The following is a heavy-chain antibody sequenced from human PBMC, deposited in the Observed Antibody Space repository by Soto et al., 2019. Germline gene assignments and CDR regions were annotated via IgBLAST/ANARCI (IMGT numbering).Heavy chain of an antibody. Sequence: GGSLRVSCSASLFTFKSYALICVLQPHLKGLEWVSVITGSGDSTYYADSVKGRFTISRDNSKNTLYLQMNSLRAEDTAVYYCAKELRHDYNLAYFAHWGQGTLVTVSS. CDR1: LFTFKSYA. V-gene: IGHV3-23*01. CDR2: ITGSGDST. CDR3: AKELRHDYNLAYFAH. D-gene: IGHD4-4*01. J-gene: IGHJ4*02.